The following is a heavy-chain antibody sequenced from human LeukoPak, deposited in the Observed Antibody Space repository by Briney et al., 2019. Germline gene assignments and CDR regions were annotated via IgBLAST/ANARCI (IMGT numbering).Heavy chain of an antibody. CDR1: GFTFSSYA. CDR2: ISGSGGST. J-gene: IGHJ4*02. Sequence: PGGSLRLFCAASGFTFSSYAMSWVPQAPGEALEWVSAISGSGGSTYYADSVKGRFTISRDNSKNTLYLQMNSLRAEDTAVYYCAKAPLRQLLTHFYCWGQGTLVTVSS. D-gene: IGHD2-2*01. CDR3: AKAPLRQLLTHFYC. V-gene: IGHV3-23*01.